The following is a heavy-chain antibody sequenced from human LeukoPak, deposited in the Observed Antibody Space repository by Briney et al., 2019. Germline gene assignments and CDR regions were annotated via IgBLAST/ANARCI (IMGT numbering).Heavy chain of an antibody. D-gene: IGHD5-12*01. CDR1: GFTLSTSW. CDR3: ARGRYSGTTYYFDH. V-gene: IGHV3-7*03. J-gene: IGHJ4*02. CDR2: IKKDGGET. Sequence: GGSLRLSCAASGFTLSTSWMSWVRQVPGKGLEWVANIKKDGGETYYVDSVKGRFTISRDNAKNSLYLQMNSLRAEDTAMYYCARGRYSGTTYYFDHWGQGTLVTVSS.